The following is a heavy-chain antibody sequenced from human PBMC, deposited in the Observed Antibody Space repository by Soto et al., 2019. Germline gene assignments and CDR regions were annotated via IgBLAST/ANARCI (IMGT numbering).Heavy chain of an antibody. CDR3: ARVGFNWNDDYYGMDV. CDR2: INHSGST. V-gene: IGHV4-34*01. CDR1: GGSFSGYY. J-gene: IGHJ6*02. Sequence: QVQLQQWGAGLLKPSETLSLTCAVYGGSFSGYYWSWIRQPPGKGLEWIGEINHSGSTNYNPSLKSRVTISVETSKSQCSLKLSSVTAADTAVYYCARVGFNWNDDYYGMDVRGQGTTVTVSS. D-gene: IGHD1-20*01.